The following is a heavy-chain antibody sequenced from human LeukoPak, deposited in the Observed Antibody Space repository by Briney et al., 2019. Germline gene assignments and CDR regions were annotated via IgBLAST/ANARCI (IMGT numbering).Heavy chain of an antibody. J-gene: IGHJ4*02. CDR2: IKSKINGGTS. CDR3: PTALNFYDGPLGY. CDR1: GFTFSNAW. D-gene: IGHD3-16*01. Sequence: GGSLRLSCAASGFTFSNAWMTWFRQAPGKGLEWVGRIKSKINGGTSDYAAAVKDRFTISRDDSKHTLYLQMNSLKIEDSGIYYCPTALNFYDGPLGYWGRETQVPVSS. V-gene: IGHV3-15*01.